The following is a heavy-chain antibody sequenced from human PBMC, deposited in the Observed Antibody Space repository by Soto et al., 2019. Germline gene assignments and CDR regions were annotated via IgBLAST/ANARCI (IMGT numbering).Heavy chain of an antibody. J-gene: IGHJ5*01. CDR2: ISSSSTTM. D-gene: IGHD2-15*01. V-gene: IGHV3-48*01. CDR1: GFTFSTYS. Sequence: SLRLSCAASGFTFSTYSMNWFRQAPGKGLEWVSYISSSSTTMSYADSVKGRFTISRDNAKDSLYLQMNSLRAEDTAVYFCASGRSGGHLFDSWGQGTLVTVSS. CDR3: ASGRSGGHLFDS.